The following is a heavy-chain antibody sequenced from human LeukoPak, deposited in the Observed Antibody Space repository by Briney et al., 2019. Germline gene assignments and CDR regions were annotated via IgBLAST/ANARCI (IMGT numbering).Heavy chain of an antibody. CDR3: ASGRSAVGHFDY. CDR1: GGSFSGYY. V-gene: IGHV4-34*01. CDR2: IDHSGST. Sequence: SETLSLTCAVYGGSFSGYYWSWIRQPPGKGLEWIGEIDHSGSTNYNPSLKGRVTISVDTSKSQFSLKLSSVTAADTAVYYCASGRSAVGHFDYWGQGTLVTVSS. J-gene: IGHJ4*02. D-gene: IGHD4-23*01.